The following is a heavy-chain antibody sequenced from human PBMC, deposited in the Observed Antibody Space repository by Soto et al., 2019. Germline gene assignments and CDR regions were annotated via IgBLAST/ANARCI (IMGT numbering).Heavy chain of an antibody. Sequence: PSETLSLTCSVSGVSITNYYWNWFRQPPGKGLEWIGFVYHSGSTNYNPSLSSRVTISVDTSKNHFSLRLSSVTAADTAVYYCAREYAVLNNTEEPMNAFDIWGQGTLVTVSS. CDR1: GVSITNYY. CDR2: VYHSGST. D-gene: IGHD1-1*01. J-gene: IGHJ3*02. CDR3: AREYAVLNNTEEPMNAFDI. V-gene: IGHV4-59*01.